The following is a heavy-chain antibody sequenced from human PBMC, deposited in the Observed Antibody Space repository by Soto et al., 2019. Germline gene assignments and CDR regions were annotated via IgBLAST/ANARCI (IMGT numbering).Heavy chain of an antibody. V-gene: IGHV4-59*01. CDR1: GGSISGYY. CDR2: IYSGGGT. D-gene: IGHD6-19*01. J-gene: IGHJ4*02. Sequence: QVQLQESGPGLVKPSETLSLTCTVSGGSISGYYWSWVRQPPGKGLEWIGYIYSGGGTNYNPSVKSRVTMAVDTSKNQCSLKVDSVTAADTAVYYCAREGQLAGAFDYWGQGTLVTVSS. CDR3: AREGQLAGAFDY.